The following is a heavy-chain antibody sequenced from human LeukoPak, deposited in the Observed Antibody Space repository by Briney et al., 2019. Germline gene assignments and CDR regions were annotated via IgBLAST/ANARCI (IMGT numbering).Heavy chain of an antibody. Sequence: ASVKVSCKASGYTFTGYYMHWVRQAPGQGLEWMGWINPNSGGTNYAQKFQGRVTMTRDTSISTAYMELSRLRSDDTAVYYCARAMATMADYYYGMDVWDQGTTVTVSS. CDR1: GYTFTGYY. V-gene: IGHV1-2*02. D-gene: IGHD5-12*01. CDR3: ARAMATMADYYYGMDV. J-gene: IGHJ6*02. CDR2: INPNSGGT.